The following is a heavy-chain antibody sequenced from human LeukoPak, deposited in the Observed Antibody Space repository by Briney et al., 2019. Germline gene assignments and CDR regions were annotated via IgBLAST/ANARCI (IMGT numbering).Heavy chain of an antibody. J-gene: IGHJ4*02. CDR1: GYTFTTYY. CDR3: ARAVRHGEIERY. Sequence: GASVKVSCKASGYTFTTYYVHWVRQAPGQGLEWMGWMNPNSGDTGYAQTFQGRVTMTRDTSVGTAYMELSSLRSEDTAVYYCARAVRHGEIERYWGQGTLVTVSS. CDR2: MNPNSGDT. D-gene: IGHD3-10*01. V-gene: IGHV1-8*02.